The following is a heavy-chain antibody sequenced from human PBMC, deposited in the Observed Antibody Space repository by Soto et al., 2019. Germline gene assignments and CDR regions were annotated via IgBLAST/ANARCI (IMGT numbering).Heavy chain of an antibody. D-gene: IGHD3-22*01. CDR2: IIPIFGTA. Sequence: QVQLVQSGAEVKKPGSSVKVSCKASGGTFSSYAISWVRQAPGQGLEWMGGIIPIFGTANYAQKFQGRVTITADESTSTAYMELSSLRSEDTAVYYCASQTYYHDSSGYHNWFDPWGQGTLVTVSS. V-gene: IGHV1-69*01. CDR3: ASQTYYHDSSGYHNWFDP. CDR1: GGTFSSYA. J-gene: IGHJ5*02.